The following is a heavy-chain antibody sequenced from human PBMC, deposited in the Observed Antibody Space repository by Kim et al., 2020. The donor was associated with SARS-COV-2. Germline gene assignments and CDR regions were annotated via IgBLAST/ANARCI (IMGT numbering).Heavy chain of an antibody. Sequence: LSLTCAASGFTFSSYGMHWVRQAPGKGLEWVAVIWFDGNDKYYADSVKGRFTISRDNSKNTVFLQMNSLRAEDTAVYYCAKDHSGSGYDPDIWGQGTLVTVSS. CDR3: AKDHSGSGYDPDI. V-gene: IGHV3-33*06. CDR1: GFTFSSYG. J-gene: IGHJ4*02. D-gene: IGHD5-12*01. CDR2: IWFDGNDK.